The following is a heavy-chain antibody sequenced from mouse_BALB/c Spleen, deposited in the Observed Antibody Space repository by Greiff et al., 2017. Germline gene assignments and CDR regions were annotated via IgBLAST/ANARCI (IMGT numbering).Heavy chain of an antibody. V-gene: IGHV1S29*02. CDR2: IYPYNGGT. Sequence: VQLKESGPELVKPGASVKISCKASGYTFTDYNMHWVKQSHGKSLEWIGYIYPYNGGTGYNQKFKSKATLTVDNSSSTAYMELRSLTSEDSAVYYCARRYDYDRGAWFAYWGQGTLVTVSA. CDR1: GYTFTDYN. D-gene: IGHD2-4*01. CDR3: ARRYDYDRGAWFAY. J-gene: IGHJ3*01.